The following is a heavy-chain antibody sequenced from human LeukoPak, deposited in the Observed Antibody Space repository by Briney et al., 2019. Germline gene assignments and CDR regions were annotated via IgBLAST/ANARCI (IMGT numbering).Heavy chain of an antibody. V-gene: IGHV1-2*02. CDR2: INPESGAT. CDR1: GYPFSGYY. J-gene: IGHJ4*02. Sequence: ASVKVSCKASGYPFSGYYIHWVRPGPGQGLELLGWINPESGATKYAQRFEGRVTLTRDTSVTTVHMELSGLRYDDSAVYYCARENLNYYGSGSYLYWGQGSQVTVSS. CDR3: ARENLNYYGSGSYLY. D-gene: IGHD3-10*01.